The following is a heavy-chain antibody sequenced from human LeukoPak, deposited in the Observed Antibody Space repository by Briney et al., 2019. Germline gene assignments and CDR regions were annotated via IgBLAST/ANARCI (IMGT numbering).Heavy chain of an antibody. V-gene: IGHV3-74*01. CDR2: IRSDGSDT. J-gene: IGHJ4*02. CDR1: GFTFSDTW. D-gene: IGHD3-10*01. CDR3: ARDLFYSVSGTYYNVGRVFNY. Sequence: GGSLRLSCAASGFTFSDTWMHWVRQAPGEGLVWVSRIRSDGSDTRYAESVKGRFTISRDNAKNTLYLQMNSLRSDDTAVYYCARDLFYSVSGTYYNVGRVFNYWGQGTLVTVSS.